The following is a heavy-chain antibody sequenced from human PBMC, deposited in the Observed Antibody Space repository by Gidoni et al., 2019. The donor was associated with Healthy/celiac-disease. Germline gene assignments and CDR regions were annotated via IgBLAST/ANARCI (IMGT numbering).Heavy chain of an antibody. CDR1: GGSFSDYY. Sequence: QVQLLQWGAGLLQPSATLSLTCAVYGGSFSDYYWSWIRQPPGMGLEWIGEINHSGSTNYNPSLKSRVTISVDTSKNQFSLKLSSVTAADTAVYYCARGHIAVAGPNFNYWGQGTLVTVSS. V-gene: IGHV4-34*01. D-gene: IGHD6-19*01. J-gene: IGHJ4*02. CDR3: ARGHIAVAGPNFNY. CDR2: INHSGST.